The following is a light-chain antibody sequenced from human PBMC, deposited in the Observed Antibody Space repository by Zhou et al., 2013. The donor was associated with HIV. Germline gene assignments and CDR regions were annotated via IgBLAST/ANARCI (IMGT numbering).Light chain of an antibody. CDR2: STS. V-gene: IGKV3-20*01. CDR1: RSLSSNY. Sequence: EIVLTQSPDTLSLSPGEGATLSCRASRSLSSNYLAWYQAKPGQAPSLLIYSTSSRMNGIPDRFRGSGSGTDFTLTISGLEPEDSAVYFCQQYGSSRGVAFGPGTKVDIK. CDR3: QQYGSSRGVA. J-gene: IGKJ3*01.